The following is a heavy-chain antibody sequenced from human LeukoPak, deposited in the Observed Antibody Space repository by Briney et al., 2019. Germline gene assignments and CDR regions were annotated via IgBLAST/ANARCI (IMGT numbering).Heavy chain of an antibody. CDR3: VSLSVTHRRFDY. CDR1: GGSISSYY. J-gene: IGHJ4*02. V-gene: IGHV4-59*08. CDR2: IYYSGST. Sequence: SETLSLTCTVSGGSISSYYWSWIRQPPGKGLEWIGYIYYSGSTNYNPSLKSRVTISVDTSKNQFSLKLSSVTAADTAVYYCVSLSVTHRRFDYWGQGTLVTVSS. D-gene: IGHD4-17*01.